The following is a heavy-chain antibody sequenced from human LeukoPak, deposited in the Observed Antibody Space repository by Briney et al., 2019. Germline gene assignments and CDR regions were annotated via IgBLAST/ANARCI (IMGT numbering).Heavy chain of an antibody. CDR3: ARDFAVVVVAATIPMDV. V-gene: IGHV3-30*19. Sequence: GGSLRLSCVASGFTFSSYGMHWVRQAPGKGLEWVAVISYDGSNNYYADSVKGRFTISRDNSKNTLYLQMNSLRAEDTAVYYCARDFAVVVVAATIPMDVWGKGTTVTVSS. J-gene: IGHJ6*03. D-gene: IGHD2-15*01. CDR1: GFTFSSYG. CDR2: ISYDGSNN.